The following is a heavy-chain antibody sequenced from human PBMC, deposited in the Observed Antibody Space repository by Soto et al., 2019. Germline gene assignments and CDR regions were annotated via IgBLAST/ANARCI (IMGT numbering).Heavy chain of an antibody. CDR2: INHSGST. J-gene: IGHJ3*02. V-gene: IGHV4-34*01. CDR3: ALYSVVTPSRGAFDI. D-gene: IGHD2-21*02. CDR1: GGSFSGYY. Sequence: SATLSLTCAVYGGSFSGYYWSWIRQPPGKGLEWIGEINHSGSTNYNPSLKSRLIISIDTSKNQFSLKLSSVTAADTAVYYCALYSVVTPSRGAFDIWGQGTMVT.